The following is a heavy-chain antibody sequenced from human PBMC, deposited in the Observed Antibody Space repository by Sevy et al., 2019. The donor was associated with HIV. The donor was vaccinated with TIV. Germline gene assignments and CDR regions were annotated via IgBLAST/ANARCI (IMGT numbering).Heavy chain of an antibody. CDR3: MTDRATHYYGSGSYCGAFDI. V-gene: IGHV3-64D*06. J-gene: IGHJ3*02. Sequence: GGSLRLSCSASGFTFSSYAMHWVRQAPGKGLEYVSAISSKGGSTYYADSVKGRFTISRDNSKNTLYLQMSSLRAEDTAVYYCMTDRATHYYGSGSYCGAFDIWDKGQWSPSPQ. D-gene: IGHD3-10*01. CDR1: GFTFSSYA. CDR2: ISSKGGST.